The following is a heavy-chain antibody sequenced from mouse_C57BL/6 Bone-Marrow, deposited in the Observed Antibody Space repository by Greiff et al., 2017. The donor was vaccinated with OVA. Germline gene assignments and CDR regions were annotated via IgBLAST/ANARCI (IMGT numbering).Heavy chain of an antibody. V-gene: IGHV1-82*01. Sequence: VQLQESGPELVKPGASVKISCKASGYSFSSYWMNWVKQRPGKGLEWIGGISPRDGDTNYNGKFKGKATLTADKSSSTASMQLSSLTSEDSAVYFCARGGGNFYYAMDYWGQGTSVTVSA. D-gene: IGHD1-1*02. CDR1: GYSFSSYW. CDR2: ISPRDGDT. CDR3: ARGGGNFYYAMDY. J-gene: IGHJ4*01.